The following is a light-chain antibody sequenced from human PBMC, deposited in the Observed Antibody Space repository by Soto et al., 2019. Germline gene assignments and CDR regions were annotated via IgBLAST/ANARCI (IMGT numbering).Light chain of an antibody. V-gene: IGLV1-51*01. Sequence: QSVLTQPPSVSAAPGQKVTISCSGSSSNIGNNYVSWYQQLPGTAPKLLIYDNNKRPSGIPDRFSGSKSGTSATLGITGLQTGDEAEYYCGPWDSSLSVVFGGGTQLTVL. CDR1: SSNIGNNY. J-gene: IGLJ2*01. CDR2: DNN. CDR3: GPWDSSLSVV.